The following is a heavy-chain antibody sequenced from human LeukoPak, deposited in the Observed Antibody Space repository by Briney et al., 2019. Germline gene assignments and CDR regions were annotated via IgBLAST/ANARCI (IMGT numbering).Heavy chain of an antibody. CDR1: GYTFTSYG. J-gene: IGHJ6*04. V-gene: IGHV1-18*01. Sequence: ASVKVSCKASGYTFTSYGISWVRQAPGQGLEWMGWISAYNGNTNYAQKLQGRVTMTTDTSTSTAYMELRSLRSDDTAVYYCGSPLLGYYCYGMDVWGEGTTATVSS. CDR2: ISAYNGNT. D-gene: IGHD7-27*01. CDR3: GSPLLGYYCYGMDV.